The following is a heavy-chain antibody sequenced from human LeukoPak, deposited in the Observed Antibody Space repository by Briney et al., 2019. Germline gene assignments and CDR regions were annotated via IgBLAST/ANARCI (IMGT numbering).Heavy chain of an antibody. CDR3: AKDPRAMGRYFFDD. V-gene: IGHV3-23*01. J-gene: IGHJ4*01. CDR2: ISSSADAT. D-gene: IGHD3-16*01. CDR1: VFTFNAYA. Sequence: PGGSLRLSCVGSVFTFNAYAMSWVRQRPGKGREWVSMISSSADATDYAESVKDRLSISRDNAKNTLYLQINDPRGDDTAIYYCAKDPRAMGRYFFDDWGQGSLVIVSS.